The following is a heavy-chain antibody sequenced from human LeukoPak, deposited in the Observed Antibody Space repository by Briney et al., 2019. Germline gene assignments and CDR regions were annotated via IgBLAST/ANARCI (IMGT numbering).Heavy chain of an antibody. J-gene: IGHJ6*02. Sequence: GGSLSLSCAASGFSFSSHAMSWVRQAPGKGLEWFSVISGSGGTTYYADSVKGRFTISRDNSKNTLYLQMNGLRAEDTAVYYCAKGVFPYFYYNMDVWGQGTTVTVPS. D-gene: IGHD2-8*01. CDR3: AKGVFPYFYYNMDV. CDR1: GFSFSSHA. CDR2: ISGSGGTT. V-gene: IGHV3-23*01.